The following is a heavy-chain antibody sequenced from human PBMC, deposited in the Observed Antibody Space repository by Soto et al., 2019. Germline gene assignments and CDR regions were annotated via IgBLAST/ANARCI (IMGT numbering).Heavy chain of an antibody. CDR3: ARVGTGGDFEY. J-gene: IGHJ4*02. D-gene: IGHD3-10*01. Sequence: QVQLVQSGAEVKKPGASVKVSCKASGYTFTDYYIYWVRQAPGQGLEWMGWINPNSGGTNYAQKFRGWVTMTRDTSISTAYMEVSRLKSDDTAVYYCARVGTGGDFEYWGQGTLVTVSS. CDR1: GYTFTDYY. CDR2: INPNSGGT. V-gene: IGHV1-2*04.